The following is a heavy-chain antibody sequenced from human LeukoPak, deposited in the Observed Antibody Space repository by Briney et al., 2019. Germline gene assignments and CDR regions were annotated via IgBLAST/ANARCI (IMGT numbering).Heavy chain of an antibody. CDR2: ISGSGGST. Sequence: GGSLRLSCAASGFTFSSYAMSWVRQAPGKGLEWVSAISGSGGSTYYADSVKGRFTISRDNSKNILWLQMNSLRVEDTAVYYCARGIAAAGRYDYWGQGTLVTVSS. J-gene: IGHJ4*02. CDR1: GFTFSSYA. CDR3: ARGIAAAGRYDY. V-gene: IGHV3-23*01. D-gene: IGHD6-13*01.